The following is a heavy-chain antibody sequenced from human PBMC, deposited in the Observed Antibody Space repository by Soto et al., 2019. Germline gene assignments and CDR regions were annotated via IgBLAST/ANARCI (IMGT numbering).Heavy chain of an antibody. Sequence: QVQLVQSGAEVKKPGSSVKVSCKASGGIFSTYAISWLRQAPGQGLEWMGGIIPIFGTPNYAHRFQGRVTITADESTSTAYMELSRLRSEDTAVYYCARDRDDYGSGNYYNRIDFWGQGNLVTVSS. J-gene: IGHJ4*02. D-gene: IGHD3-10*01. V-gene: IGHV1-69*01. CDR3: ARDRDDYGSGNYYNRIDF. CDR2: IIPIFGTP. CDR1: GGIFSTYA.